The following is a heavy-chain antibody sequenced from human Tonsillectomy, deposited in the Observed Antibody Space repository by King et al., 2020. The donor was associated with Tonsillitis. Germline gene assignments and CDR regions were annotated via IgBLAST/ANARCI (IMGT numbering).Heavy chain of an antibody. J-gene: IGHJ4*02. D-gene: IGHD2-2*01. Sequence: VQLVESGGGLVQPGRSLRLSCTASGFTFGDYAMSWFRQAPGKGLEWVGFIRSKAYGGTTEYAASVKGRFTISRDDSKSIAYLQMNSLKTEDTAVYYCTRDPPDIVVVPAAPFDYWGQGTLVTVSS. CDR2: IRSKAYGGTT. V-gene: IGHV3-49*03. CDR3: TRDPPDIVVVPAAPFDY. CDR1: GFTFGDYA.